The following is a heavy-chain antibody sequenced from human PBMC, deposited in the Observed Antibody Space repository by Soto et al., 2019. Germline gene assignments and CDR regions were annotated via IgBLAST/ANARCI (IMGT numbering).Heavy chain of an antibody. J-gene: IGHJ4*02. D-gene: IGHD1-1*01. Sequence: QVQLVESGGGVVQPGRSLRLSCAASGFTFSDYGMHWVRQAPGKGLEWVAVIWHDGSNKYYADSVKGRFTISRDNSKNTLYLQLYSLRAEDTAVYYCASPAGIGGTDYWGQGTLVTVSS. CDR3: ASPAGIGGTDY. V-gene: IGHV3-33*01. CDR2: IWHDGSNK. CDR1: GFTFSDYG.